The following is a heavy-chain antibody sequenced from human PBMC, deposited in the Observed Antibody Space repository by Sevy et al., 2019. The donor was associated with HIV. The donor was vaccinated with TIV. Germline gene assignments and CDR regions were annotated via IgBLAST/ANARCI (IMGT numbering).Heavy chain of an antibody. V-gene: IGHV3-66*01. CDR1: GFSVSSNY. J-gene: IGHJ4*02. Sequence: GGSLRLSCAASGFSVSSNYMSWVRQAPGKGLEWVSVIYSGGITYYADSVKGRFTISRDNSKNTLYLQMNSLRAEDTAVYYCARDLSSGGYDYWGQGTLVTVSS. CDR2: IYSGGIT. CDR3: ARDLSSGGYDY. D-gene: IGHD6-19*01.